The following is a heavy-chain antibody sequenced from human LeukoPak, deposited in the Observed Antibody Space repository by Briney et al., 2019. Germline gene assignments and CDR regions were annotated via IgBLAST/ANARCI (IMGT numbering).Heavy chain of an antibody. Sequence: PGRSLRLSCAASGFTFSVYPMHWVRQAPGKGLEWVAVTSYDGSNKYYIDSVKGRFIISRDNSKNTLYLLMNSLRLEDTAMYYCARAGRSSTGPRDYMDVWGKGNTVTVSS. D-gene: IGHD1-26*01. J-gene: IGHJ6*03. CDR2: TSYDGSNK. CDR1: GFTFSVYP. V-gene: IGHV3-30-3*01. CDR3: ARAGRSSTGPRDYMDV.